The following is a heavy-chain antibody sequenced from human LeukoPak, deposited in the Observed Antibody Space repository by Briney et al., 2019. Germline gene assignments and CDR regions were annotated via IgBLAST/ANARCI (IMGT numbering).Heavy chain of an antibody. CDR2: VSGGST. CDR1: GFTFSSYA. Sequence: GGSLRLSCAASGFTFSSYAMGWVRQAPGKGLEWISGVSGGSTYYADSVKGRFTISRDNSKNRLYLQMNSLRAEDTAVYYCAKGRGYSYGYVFDYWGQGTLVTVSS. D-gene: IGHD5-18*01. V-gene: IGHV3-23*01. J-gene: IGHJ4*02. CDR3: AKGRGYSYGYVFDY.